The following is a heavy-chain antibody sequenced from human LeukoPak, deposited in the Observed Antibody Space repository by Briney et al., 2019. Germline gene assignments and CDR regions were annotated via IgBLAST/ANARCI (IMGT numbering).Heavy chain of an antibody. CDR1: GFSFSNHW. CDR3: AKNHGSYYVFDY. J-gene: IGHJ4*02. Sequence: PGGSLRLSCAASGFSFSNHWMSWVRQAPGKGLEWVANIKQDGSEKYYVDSVKGRFTISRDNAKNSLYLQMNSLRAEDTAVYHCAKNHGSYYVFDYWGQGTLVTVSS. D-gene: IGHD1-26*01. V-gene: IGHV3-7*01. CDR2: IKQDGSEK.